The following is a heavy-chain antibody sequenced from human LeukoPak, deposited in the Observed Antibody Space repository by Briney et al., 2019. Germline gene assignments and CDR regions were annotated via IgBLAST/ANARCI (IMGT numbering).Heavy chain of an antibody. CDR3: AREGGSGSYLFAIAS. CDR1: GYTFTGYY. Sequence: ASVKVSCKASGYTFTGYYMHWVRRAPGQGLEWMGWISVYNGNTNYAQKLQGRVTMTTDTSTSTAYMELRSLRSDDTAVYYCAREGGSGSYLFAIASWGQGTLVTVSS. J-gene: IGHJ5*02. V-gene: IGHV1-18*04. D-gene: IGHD3-10*01. CDR2: ISVYNGNT.